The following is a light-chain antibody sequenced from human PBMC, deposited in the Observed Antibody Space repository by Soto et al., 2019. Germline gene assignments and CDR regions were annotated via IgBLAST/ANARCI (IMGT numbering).Light chain of an antibody. CDR1: SNDVGNYNY. CDR3: NSHTSTNTRV. J-gene: IGLJ1*01. V-gene: IGLV2-14*01. Sequence: QSVLTQPASVSGSPGQSITLSCTGTSNDVGNYNYVSWYQQYPGQAPRLLIYEVNNRPSGISDRFSGSKSGNTASLTISGLQADDEADYYCNSHTSTNTRVFGTGTKVTV. CDR2: EVN.